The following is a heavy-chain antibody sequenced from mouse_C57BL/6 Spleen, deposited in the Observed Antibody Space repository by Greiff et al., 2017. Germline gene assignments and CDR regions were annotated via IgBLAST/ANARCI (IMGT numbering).Heavy chain of an antibody. CDR2: INPNYGTT. CDR3: ANNYYSNEGFAY. J-gene: IGHJ3*01. CDR1: GYSFTDYN. V-gene: IGHV1-39*01. Sequence: EVHLVESGPELVKPGASVKISCKASGYSFTDYNMNWVKQSNGKSLEWIGVINPNYGTTSYNQKFKGKATLTVDQSSSTAYMQLNSLTSEDSAVYYCANNYYSNEGFAYWGQGTLVTVSA. D-gene: IGHD2-5*01.